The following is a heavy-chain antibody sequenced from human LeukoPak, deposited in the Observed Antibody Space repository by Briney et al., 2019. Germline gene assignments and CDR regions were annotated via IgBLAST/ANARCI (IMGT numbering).Heavy chain of an antibody. D-gene: IGHD6-19*01. CDR2: ISWNSGSI. J-gene: IGHJ4*02. V-gene: IGHV3-9*01. CDR3: AISGSGRFYYFDY. Sequence: GGSLRLSCAASGFTFDDYAMHWVRQAPGKGLEWVSGISWNSGSIGYADPVKGRFTISRDNAKSSLYLQMNSLRAEDTALYYCAISGSGRFYYFDYWGQGTLVTVSS. CDR1: GFTFDDYA.